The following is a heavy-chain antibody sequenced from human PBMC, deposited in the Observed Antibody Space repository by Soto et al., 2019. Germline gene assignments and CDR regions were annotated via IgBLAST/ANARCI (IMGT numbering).Heavy chain of an antibody. V-gene: IGHV3-9*01. CDR1: GFTFDDYA. CDR3: AKKGGQNSGGIIYYFDY. J-gene: IGHJ4*02. CDR2: SSWNSGSI. Sequence: EVQLVESGGGLVQPGRSLRLSCAASGFTFDDYAMHWVRQAPGKGLEWVSGSSWNSGSICYADSVKGRFTISRDNAKNSLYLQMNSLRAEDTALYYCAKKGGQNSGGIIYYFDYWGQGTLVTVSS. D-gene: IGHD5-12*01.